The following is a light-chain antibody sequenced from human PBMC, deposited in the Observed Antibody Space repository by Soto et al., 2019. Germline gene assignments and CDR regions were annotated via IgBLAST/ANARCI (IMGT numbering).Light chain of an antibody. CDR3: QQYGSSPWT. Sequence: EIVMTNSPATLSVSPGESATLSCRASQSISSYLAWYQQKPGQAARLLIYDASNRATGIPARFSGSGSGTDFTLTISRLEPEDFAVYYCQQYGSSPWTFGQGTKVDNK. J-gene: IGKJ1*01. CDR2: DAS. CDR1: QSISSY. V-gene: IGKV3-20*01.